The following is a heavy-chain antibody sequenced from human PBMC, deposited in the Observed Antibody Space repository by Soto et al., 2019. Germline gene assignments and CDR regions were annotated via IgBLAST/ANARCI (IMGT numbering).Heavy chain of an antibody. D-gene: IGHD3-9*01. V-gene: IGHV1-69*06. CDR1: GGTFSSYA. J-gene: IGHJ6*02. CDR2: IIPIFGTA. Sequence: ASVKVSCKASGGTFSSYAISWVRQAPGQGLEWMGGIIPIFGTANYAQKFQGRVTITADKSTSTAYMELSSLRSEDTAVYYCARGSLLRYFDWFPKKDNPYYYYHGMDVWGQGTTVTVSS. CDR3: ARGSLLRYFDWFPKKDNPYYYYHGMDV.